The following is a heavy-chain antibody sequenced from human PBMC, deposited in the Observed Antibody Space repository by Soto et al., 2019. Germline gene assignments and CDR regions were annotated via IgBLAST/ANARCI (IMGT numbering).Heavy chain of an antibody. CDR3: AKDTGFEQLAYFDY. CDR1: GFTFDDYA. D-gene: IGHD6-13*01. J-gene: IGHJ4*02. CDR2: ISWNSGSI. Sequence: EVQLVESGGGLVQPGRSLRLSCAASGFTFDDYAMHWVRQAPGKGLEWVSGISWNSGSIGYADSVKGRFTISRDNAKNSLYLQMNSLRAEDTALYYCAKDTGFEQLAYFDYWVQGTMVTVS. V-gene: IGHV3-9*01.